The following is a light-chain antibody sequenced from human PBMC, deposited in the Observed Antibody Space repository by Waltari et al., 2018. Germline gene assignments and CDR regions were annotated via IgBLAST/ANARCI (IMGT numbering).Light chain of an antibody. CDR1: ALPNQN. CDR3: QSADSSGTLKWF. CDR2: KDN. J-gene: IGLJ2*01. Sequence: SSELTQPPSLSVSPGQTARITCSGDALPNQNTYWYQQKSGQAPLLMIYKDNQRPPGVPERFSGTKSGKTVTLTVSGVQAEDEADYYCQSADSSGTLKWFFGGGTKLTVL. V-gene: IGLV3-25*03.